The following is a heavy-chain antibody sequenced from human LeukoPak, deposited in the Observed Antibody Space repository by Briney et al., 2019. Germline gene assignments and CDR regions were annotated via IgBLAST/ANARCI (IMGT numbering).Heavy chain of an antibody. CDR2: IYSGGST. CDR1: GFTVSSNY. V-gene: IGHV3-53*01. J-gene: IGHJ4*02. Sequence: GGSLRLSCAASGFTVSSNYMSWVRQAPGKGLEWVSVIYSGGSTYYADSVKGRFTISRDNTKNTLYLQMNSLRAEDTAVYYCARGGSGYALSYWGQGTLVTVSS. D-gene: IGHD3-22*01. CDR3: ARGGSGYALSY.